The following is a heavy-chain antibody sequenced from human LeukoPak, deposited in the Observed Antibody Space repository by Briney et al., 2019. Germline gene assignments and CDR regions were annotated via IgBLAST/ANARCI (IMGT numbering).Heavy chain of an antibody. J-gene: IGHJ3*02. CDR2: IIPIFGIA. V-gene: IGHV1-69*04. Sequence: ASVKVSCKASGCTFSSYAISWVRQAPGQGLEWMGRIIPIFGIANYAKKFQGRVTITADKSKSPAYMELSSLRSEDTAVYYCARALGSGSYSGYDAFDIWGQGTMVTVSS. D-gene: IGHD1-26*01. CDR3: ARALGSGSYSGYDAFDI. CDR1: GCTFSSYA.